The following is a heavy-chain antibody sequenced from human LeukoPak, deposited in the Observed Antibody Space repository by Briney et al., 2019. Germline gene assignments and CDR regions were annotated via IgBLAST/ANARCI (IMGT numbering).Heavy chain of an antibody. D-gene: IGHD4-17*01. J-gene: IGHJ4*02. CDR2: ISGNGDNT. Sequence: WASVKVSCKASGYTYTTYGISWVRQAPGQGLEWMGWISGNGDNTKYVQEFQGRVTMTTDTSTSTAYMDLRSLRSDDTAIYYCARVHGYYIGLYYFDYWGQGTLATVSS. V-gene: IGHV1-18*01. CDR3: ARVHGYYIGLYYFDY. CDR1: GYTYTTYG.